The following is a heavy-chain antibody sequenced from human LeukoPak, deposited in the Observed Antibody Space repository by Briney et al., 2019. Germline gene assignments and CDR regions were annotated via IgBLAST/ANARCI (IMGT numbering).Heavy chain of an antibody. V-gene: IGHV1-8*02. J-gene: IGHJ5*02. Sequence: ASVKVSCKASGYTFTGYYMHWVRQAPGQGLEWMGWMNPNNGNTGYAQKFQGRVTMTRDTSISTAYMELRSLRSEDTAMYYCVRDGEGVAISVNYWFDPWGQGTLVTVSS. CDR3: VRDGEGVAISVNYWFDP. CDR2: MNPNNGNT. CDR1: GYTFTGYY. D-gene: IGHD3-10*01.